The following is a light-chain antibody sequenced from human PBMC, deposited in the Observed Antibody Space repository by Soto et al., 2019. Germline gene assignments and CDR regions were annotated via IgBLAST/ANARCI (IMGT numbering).Light chain of an antibody. CDR2: YVS. Sequence: EIVLTQSPGTLSLSPWERATLSCRASQSVSSKLAWFQQKPGQAPSLLIYYVSTRATGVPVRFSGSGSGTEFTLTINSLQSEDFAVYYCQQYNNWPHTFGQGTKVDI. CDR1: QSVSSK. J-gene: IGKJ2*01. CDR3: QQYNNWPHT. V-gene: IGKV3-15*01.